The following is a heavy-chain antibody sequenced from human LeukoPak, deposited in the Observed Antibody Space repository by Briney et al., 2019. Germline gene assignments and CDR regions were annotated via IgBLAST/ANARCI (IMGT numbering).Heavy chain of an antibody. CDR2: ISYDGSNK. CDR1: GFTFSSYA. V-gene: IGHV3-30-3*01. D-gene: IGHD3-16*01. Sequence: GGSLRLSCAASGFTFSSYAMHWVRQAPGKGLEWVAVISYDGSNKYYADSVKGRFTISRDNAKSSLYLQMNSLRAEDTAMYYCARDWGGEGRPTDYWGQGTLVTVSS. J-gene: IGHJ4*02. CDR3: ARDWGGEGRPTDY.